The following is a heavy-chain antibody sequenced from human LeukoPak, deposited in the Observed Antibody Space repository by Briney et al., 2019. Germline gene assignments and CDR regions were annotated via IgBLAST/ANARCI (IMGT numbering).Heavy chain of an antibody. Sequence: GGSLRLSCAASGFTFSSYAMSWVRQAPGKGLEWVSAIAGSGTSTFYADSVKGRFTISRDNSKNTLYLQMNSLRAEDTAIYFCAKGTSLSPVWGQGTMVTISS. J-gene: IGHJ3*01. CDR3: AKGTSLSPV. D-gene: IGHD2-2*01. V-gene: IGHV3-23*01. CDR1: GFTFSSYA. CDR2: IAGSGTST.